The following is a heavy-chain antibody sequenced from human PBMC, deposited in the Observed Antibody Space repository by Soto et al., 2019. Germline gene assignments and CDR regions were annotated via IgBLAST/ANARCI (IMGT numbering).Heavy chain of an antibody. CDR3: AHPRVTTIVGGGHFHL. J-gene: IGHJ1*01. D-gene: IGHD3-22*01. V-gene: IGHV2-5*02. CDR1: GFSLSTSGVG. Sequence: QITLKESGPTLVKPSQTLTLTCTFSGFSLSTSGVGVGWIRQPPGMALEWLALIYCEDDKRYSPALKIRLTITKDTTKTQVVLTLRNVDPVDPDTYCCAHPRVTTIVGGGHFHLWGQGTLVTVTS. CDR2: IYCEDDK.